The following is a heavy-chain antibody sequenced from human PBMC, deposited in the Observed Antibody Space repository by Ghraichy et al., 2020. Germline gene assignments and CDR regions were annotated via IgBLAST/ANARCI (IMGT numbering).Heavy chain of an antibody. CDR3: ATMDRTGYWLLKF. D-gene: IGHD2-2*03. CDR1: GYSLTDLS. CDR2: FAPEEGET. Sequence: ASVKVSCKVSGYSLTDLSLHWVRQAPGKGLEWMGGFAPEEGETFYAKNLQGRVTMTEDASTDTAYMELSSLRSDDTAEYFCATMDRTGYWLLKFWGQGTLVTVSS. J-gene: IGHJ4*02. V-gene: IGHV1-24*01.